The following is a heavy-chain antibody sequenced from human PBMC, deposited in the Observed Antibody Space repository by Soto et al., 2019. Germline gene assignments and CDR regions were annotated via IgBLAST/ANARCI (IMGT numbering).Heavy chain of an antibody. CDR3: ARDRRDYCSGGSCHWYWFDP. J-gene: IGHJ5*02. Sequence: EVQLVESGGGLVQPGGSLSLSCGASGFTISDYSMNWVRQAPGKGLEWVSFISSSSSTIYYADSVKGRFTISRDNGKNSLYLQMNSLRDEDTAVYYCARDRRDYCSGGSCHWYWFDPWGQGTLVTVSS. V-gene: IGHV3-48*02. CDR1: GFTISDYS. CDR2: ISSSSSTI. D-gene: IGHD2-15*01.